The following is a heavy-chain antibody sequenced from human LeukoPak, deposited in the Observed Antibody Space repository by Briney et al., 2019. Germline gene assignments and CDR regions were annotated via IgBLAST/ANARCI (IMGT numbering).Heavy chain of an antibody. J-gene: IGHJ4*02. V-gene: IGHV3-64*01. CDR3: AREGAARGFDY. D-gene: IGHD3-10*01. CDR1: GFTFSSYA. Sequence: GGSLRLSCAASGFTFSSYAMHWVRQAPGKGLEYVSAISSNGGSTYYANSVKGRFTISRDNSKNTLYLQMGSLRAEDMAVYYCAREGAARGFDYWGQGTLVTVSS. CDR2: ISSNGGST.